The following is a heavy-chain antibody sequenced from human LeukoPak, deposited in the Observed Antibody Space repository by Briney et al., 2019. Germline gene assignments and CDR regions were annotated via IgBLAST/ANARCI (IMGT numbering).Heavy chain of an antibody. CDR2: ISSSSSYI. D-gene: IGHD5-12*01. CDR3: NGNIVATTPPRVGGY. V-gene: IGHV3-21*01. J-gene: IGHJ4*02. CDR1: GFTFSSYS. Sequence: PGGSLRLSCAASGFTFSSYSMNWVRQAPRKGLEWVSSISSSSSYIYYADSVKGRFTISRDNAKNSLYLQMNSLRAEDTAVYYCNGNIVATTPPRVGGYWGQGTLVTVSS.